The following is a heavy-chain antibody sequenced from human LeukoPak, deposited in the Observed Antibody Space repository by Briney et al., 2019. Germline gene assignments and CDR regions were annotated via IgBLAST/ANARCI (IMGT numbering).Heavy chain of an antibody. Sequence: GGSLRLSCAASGFTFSAYSMNWVRQAPGKGLEWVSYISSSGSTIYYADSVKGRFTISRDNAKNSLYLQMNSLRAEGTAVYYCAELGITMIGGVWGKGTTVTISS. CDR1: GFTFSAYS. CDR3: AELGITMIGGV. J-gene: IGHJ6*04. V-gene: IGHV3-48*04. CDR2: ISSSGSTI. D-gene: IGHD3-10*02.